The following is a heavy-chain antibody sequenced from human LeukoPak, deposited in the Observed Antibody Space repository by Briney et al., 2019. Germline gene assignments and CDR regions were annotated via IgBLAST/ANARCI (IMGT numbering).Heavy chain of an antibody. CDR2: VHPDGNT. J-gene: IGHJ1*01. CDR1: GGSIGSNNW. Sequence: PSETLSLTCAVSGGSIGSNNWWSWVRQPPEKGLEWIGEVHPDGNTKYNPSLKSRVAVSMDRTKNQFSLKLSSVTAADTAVYYCARHYYDSSGYYLSEYFQHWGQGTLVTVSS. D-gene: IGHD3-22*01. CDR3: ARHYYDSSGYYLSEYFQH. V-gene: IGHV4-4*02.